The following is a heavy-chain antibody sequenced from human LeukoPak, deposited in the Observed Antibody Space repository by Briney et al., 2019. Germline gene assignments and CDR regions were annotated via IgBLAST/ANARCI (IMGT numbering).Heavy chain of an antibody. D-gene: IGHD3-22*01. Sequence: GGSLRLSCAASGFTLSSYAMSWVRQAPGKGLEWVSAISGSGGSTYYADSVKGRFTISRDNSKNTLYLQMNSLRAEDTAVYYCAKVKVRDYYDSRGYVYYFDYWGQGTLVTVSP. V-gene: IGHV3-23*01. J-gene: IGHJ4*02. CDR2: ISGSGGST. CDR1: GFTLSSYA. CDR3: AKVKVRDYYDSRGYVYYFDY.